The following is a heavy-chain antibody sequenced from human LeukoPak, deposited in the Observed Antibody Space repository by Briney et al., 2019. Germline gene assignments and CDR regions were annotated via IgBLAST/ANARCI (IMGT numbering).Heavy chain of an antibody. V-gene: IGHV4-30-4*01. CDR2: IYYSGST. Sequence: SQTLSFTCTVSGGSISSGDYYWSWIRQPPGKGLEWIGYIYYSGSTYYNPSLKSRVTISVDTSKNQFSLKLSSVTAADTAVYYCARGTLEWLLRYYYYGMDVWGQGTTVTVSS. D-gene: IGHD3-3*01. J-gene: IGHJ6*02. CDR3: ARGTLEWLLRYYYYGMDV. CDR1: GGSISSGDYY.